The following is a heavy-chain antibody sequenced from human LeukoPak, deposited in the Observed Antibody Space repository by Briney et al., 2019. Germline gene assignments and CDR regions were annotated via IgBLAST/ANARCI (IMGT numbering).Heavy chain of an antibody. D-gene: IGHD3-22*01. CDR2: INPSGGST. CDR1: GYTFTSYY. CDR3: ARAGDSSGYYSPFDY. V-gene: IGHV1-46*01. Sequence: ASVTVSFTASGYTFTSYYMHWVRQAPGQGLEWMGIINPSGGSTSYAQKFQGRVTITRDTSTSTVYMELSSLRSEDTAVYYCARAGDSSGYYSPFDYWGQGTLVTVSS. J-gene: IGHJ4*02.